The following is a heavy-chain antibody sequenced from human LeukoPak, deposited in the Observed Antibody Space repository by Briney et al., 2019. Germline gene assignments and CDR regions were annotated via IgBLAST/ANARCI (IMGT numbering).Heavy chain of an antibody. J-gene: IGHJ5*02. D-gene: IGHD3-10*01. Sequence: SETLSPTCTVSGRSIRSVYWNWIRQSAGKGLEWIGRIYATDLTNYNPSLKSRVTLSVDMSKNELSLTLKSVTAADTAVYYCARGFGSGTSPIDLWGQGALVTVSS. CDR2: IYATDLT. CDR3: ARGFGSGTSPIDL. V-gene: IGHV4-4*07. CDR1: GRSIRSVY.